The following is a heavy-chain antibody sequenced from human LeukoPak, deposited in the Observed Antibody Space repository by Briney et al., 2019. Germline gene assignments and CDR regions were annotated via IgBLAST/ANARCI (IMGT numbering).Heavy chain of an antibody. D-gene: IGHD3-22*01. J-gene: IGHJ4*02. CDR1: GFTFSNYS. CDR3: AKASAMIVVVSKHFDY. V-gene: IGHV3-23*01. CDR2: ISGSGGST. Sequence: GGSLRLSCAASGFTFSNYSMNWVRQAPGKGLEWASAISGSGGSTYYADSVKGRFTISRDNSKNTLYLQMNSLRAEDTAVYYCAKASAMIVVVSKHFDYWGQGTLVTVSS.